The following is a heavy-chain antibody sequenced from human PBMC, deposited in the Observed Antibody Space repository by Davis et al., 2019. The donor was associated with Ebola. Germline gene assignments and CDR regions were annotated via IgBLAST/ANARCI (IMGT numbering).Heavy chain of an antibody. V-gene: IGHV4-34*01. D-gene: IGHD3-16*02. CDR3: ARVELGLSSRMDV. CDR2: INHSGST. J-gene: IGHJ6*02. CDR1: GGSFSGYY. Sequence: MPSETLSLTCAVYGGSFSGYYWSWIRQPPGKGLEWIGEINHSGSTNYNPSLKSRVTISVDTSKNQFSLQLNSVTPEDTAVYYCARVELGLSSRMDVWGQGTTVTVSS.